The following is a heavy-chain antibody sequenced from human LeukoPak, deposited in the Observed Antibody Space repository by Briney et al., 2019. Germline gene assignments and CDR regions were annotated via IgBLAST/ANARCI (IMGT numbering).Heavy chain of an antibody. V-gene: IGHV3-23*01. Sequence: GGSLRRSCAASGFTFSTYAMSWVRQAPGKGLEWVSVVSGSGGSTYYADSVKGRFTISRDNSKNTLYLQMNSLRAEDTAVYYCTTYYYDSSGYYYKDYWGQGTLVTVSS. CDR1: GFTFSTYA. D-gene: IGHD3-22*01. CDR3: TTYYYDSSGYYYKDY. CDR2: VSGSGGST. J-gene: IGHJ4*02.